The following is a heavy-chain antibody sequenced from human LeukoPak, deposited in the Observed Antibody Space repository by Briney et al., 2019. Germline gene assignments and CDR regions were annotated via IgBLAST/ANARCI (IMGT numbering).Heavy chain of an antibody. CDR3: ARGGSRVVTYGNFDY. CDR2: ISTYSGNT. V-gene: IGHV1-18*01. Sequence: ASVKVSCKASGYTFTSYDINWVRQATGQGLEWMGWISTYSGNTNYAQKLQGRIIMTIETSTSTAYMELRSLRSDDTAVYYCARGGSRVVTYGNFDYWGQGTLVTVSS. D-gene: IGHD2-21*02. CDR1: GYTFTSYD. J-gene: IGHJ4*02.